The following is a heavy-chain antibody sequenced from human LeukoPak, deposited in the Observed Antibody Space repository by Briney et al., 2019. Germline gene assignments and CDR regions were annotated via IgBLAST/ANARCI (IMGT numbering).Heavy chain of an antibody. J-gene: IGHJ5*02. D-gene: IGHD2-2*01. Sequence: GGSLRLSCAASGFNFSDYYMNWIRQAPGKGLEWISYISSGGSLTYYADSVKGRFTISRDNSKNTLYLQMNSLRAEDTAVYYCAKDLLYYCSSTSCYALDPWGQGTLVTVSS. CDR2: ISSGGSLT. CDR3: AKDLLYYCSSTSCYALDP. CDR1: GFNFSDYY. V-gene: IGHV3-11*04.